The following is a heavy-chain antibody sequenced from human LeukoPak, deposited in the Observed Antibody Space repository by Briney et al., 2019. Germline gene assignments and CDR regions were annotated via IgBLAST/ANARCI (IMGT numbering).Heavy chain of an antibody. V-gene: IGHV4-38-2*02. D-gene: IGHD3-9*01. CDR1: GYSISSGYY. J-gene: IGHJ5*02. Sequence: SETLSLTCTVSGYSISSGYYWGWIRQPPGKGLEWIGSIYHSGSTYYNPSLKSRVTLSVDTSKNQFSLKLSSVTAADTAVYYCARPLRYFDPSSFDPWGQGTLVTVSS. CDR3: ARPLRYFDPSSFDP. CDR2: IYHSGST.